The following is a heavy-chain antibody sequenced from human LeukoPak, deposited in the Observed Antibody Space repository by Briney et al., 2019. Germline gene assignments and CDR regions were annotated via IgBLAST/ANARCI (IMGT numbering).Heavy chain of an antibody. D-gene: IGHD6-19*01. Sequence: ASETLSLTCAAYGGSFSGYYWSLIRQPPGKGLEWIGEINHSGSTNYNPSLKSRVTISVDTSKNQFSLKLSSVTAADTAVYYCARSSPVAGTVNWGQGTLVTVSS. CDR3: ARSSPVAGTVN. V-gene: IGHV4-34*01. CDR2: INHSGST. CDR1: GGSFSGYY. J-gene: IGHJ4*02.